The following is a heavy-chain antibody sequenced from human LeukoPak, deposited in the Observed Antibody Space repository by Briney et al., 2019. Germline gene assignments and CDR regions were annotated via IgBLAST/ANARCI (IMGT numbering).Heavy chain of an antibody. CDR3: ARKVRRWPIGWLQGAFDI. CDR2: IYYSGST. V-gene: IGHV4-61*01. J-gene: IGHJ3*02. D-gene: IGHD5-24*01. Sequence: SETLSLTCTVSGGSISSGSYYWSWIRQPPGKGLEWIGYIYYSGSTKYNPSLKSRVTISVDTSKNQFSLRLSSVTAADTAVYYCARKVRRWPIGWLQGAFDIWGQGTMVTVSS. CDR1: GGSISSGSYY.